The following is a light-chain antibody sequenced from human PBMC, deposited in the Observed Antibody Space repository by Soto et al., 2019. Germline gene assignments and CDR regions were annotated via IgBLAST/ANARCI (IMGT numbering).Light chain of an antibody. CDR3: NSYTSTSTRV. J-gene: IGLJ3*02. CDR1: SSDIGGYNY. V-gene: IGLV2-14*01. Sequence: QLVLTQPASVSGSPGQSITISCSGTSSDIGGYNYVSWYQQHPGKAPKLMLYDYNSRPSGVSNRFSGSKSGNTASLTISGLQAEDEADYYCNSYTSTSTRVFGGGTKLTVL. CDR2: DYN.